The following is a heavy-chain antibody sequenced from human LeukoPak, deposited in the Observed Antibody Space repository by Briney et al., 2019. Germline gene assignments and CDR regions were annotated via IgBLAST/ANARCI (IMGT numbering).Heavy chain of an antibody. Sequence: ASVKVSCKASGYTFTSYYMHWVRQAPGQGLEWMGIINPSGGSTSYAQKFQGSVTMTRDTSTSTVYMELSSLRSEGTAVYYCARDYYGSGTPYSGMLFDPWGQGTLVTVSS. D-gene: IGHD3-10*01. CDR1: GYTFTSYY. CDR2: INPSGGST. V-gene: IGHV1-46*01. J-gene: IGHJ5*02. CDR3: ARDYYGSGTPYSGMLFDP.